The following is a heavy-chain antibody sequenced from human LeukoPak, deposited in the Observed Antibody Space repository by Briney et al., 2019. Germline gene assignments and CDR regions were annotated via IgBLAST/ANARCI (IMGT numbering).Heavy chain of an antibody. CDR3: TRVRVRGVIYFDY. Sequence: GGSLRLSCTASGFIFGDYVMSWVRQAPGKGLEWVGFIRSKTYSGTTEYAASVKGRFTISRDDSKSIAYVQMNSLKTEDTAVYYCTRVRVRGVIYFDYWGQGTLVTVSS. CDR2: IRSKTYSGTT. CDR1: GFIFGDYV. D-gene: IGHD3-10*01. V-gene: IGHV3-49*04. J-gene: IGHJ4*02.